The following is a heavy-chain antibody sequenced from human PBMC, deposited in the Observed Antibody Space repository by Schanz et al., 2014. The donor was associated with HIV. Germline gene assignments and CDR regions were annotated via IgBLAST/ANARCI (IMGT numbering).Heavy chain of an antibody. CDR3: AKGQDWPGPQLDH. CDR2: INPYDGST. V-gene: IGHV1-46*02. D-gene: IGHD3-9*01. J-gene: IGHJ4*03. Sequence: QVQLVQSGAALRKPGTSVRVSCMVPGDTFKSHGFGWVRQAPGQGPEWMGLINPYDGSTSNAQKFQGRVTLTTDTSTNTAYMELRSLRSDDTAVYYCAKGQDWPGPQLDHWGHGSLVIVSS. CDR1: GDTFKSHG.